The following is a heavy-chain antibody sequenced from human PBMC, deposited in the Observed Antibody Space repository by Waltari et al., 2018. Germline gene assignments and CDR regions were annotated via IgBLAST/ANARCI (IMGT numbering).Heavy chain of an antibody. V-gene: IGHV4-4*07. Sequence: QVQLQESGPGLVKPSETLSLTCTVSGGSISSYYWSWIRQPAGKGLEWIGRIYTSGSTNYTPSLKSRVTMSVDTSKHQFSLKLSSVTAADTAVYYCARGLGDYYDRRFDPWGQGTLVTVSS. CDR3: ARGLGDYYDRRFDP. D-gene: IGHD3-22*01. CDR1: GGSISSYY. CDR2: IYTSGST. J-gene: IGHJ5*02.